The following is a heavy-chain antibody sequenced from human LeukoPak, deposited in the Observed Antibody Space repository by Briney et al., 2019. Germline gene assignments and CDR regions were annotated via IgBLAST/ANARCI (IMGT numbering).Heavy chain of an antibody. D-gene: IGHD6-19*01. CDR3: ANTMYSSAWSPFDY. V-gene: IGHV3-30*02. Sequence: PGGSLRLSCAASTFTFSSYGMHWVRQAPGKGLEWLAFIQYDGNKRYYADSVKGRFTISRDNSKNTLYLQMNSLRPEDTALYYCANTMYSSAWSPFDYWGRGTLVTVSS. J-gene: IGHJ4*02. CDR2: IQYDGNKR. CDR1: TFTFSSYG.